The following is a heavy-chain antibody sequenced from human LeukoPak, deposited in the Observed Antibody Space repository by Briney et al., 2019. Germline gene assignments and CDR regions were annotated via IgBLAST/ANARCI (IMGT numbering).Heavy chain of an antibody. J-gene: IGHJ3*02. CDR1: GFTFSSYA. CDR3: AKVTMIVVVITLDAFDI. D-gene: IGHD3-22*01. Sequence: PGGSLRLSCAASGFTFSSYAMSWVRQAPGKGLEWVSAISGSGGSTYYADSVKGRFTISRDNSKNTLYLQMNSLRAEDTAVYYCAKVTMIVVVITLDAFDIWGQGTIVTVSS. CDR2: ISGSGGST. V-gene: IGHV3-23*01.